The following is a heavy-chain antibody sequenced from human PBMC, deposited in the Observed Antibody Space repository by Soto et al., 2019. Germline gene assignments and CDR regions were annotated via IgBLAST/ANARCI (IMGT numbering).Heavy chain of an antibody. J-gene: IGHJ4*02. CDR1: GFTLSTYD. Sequence: QVQLVESGGGVVQPGRSLKLSCAASGFTLSTYDIHWVRQAPGKGLEWVAVIWYDGSNKYYADSVKGRFTICRDNSKNEVYLQMNSLRAEDTAVYYCARDALVRGVHPPDYWGQGTLVTVSS. V-gene: IGHV3-33*01. CDR2: IWYDGSNK. CDR3: ARDALVRGVHPPDY. D-gene: IGHD3-10*01.